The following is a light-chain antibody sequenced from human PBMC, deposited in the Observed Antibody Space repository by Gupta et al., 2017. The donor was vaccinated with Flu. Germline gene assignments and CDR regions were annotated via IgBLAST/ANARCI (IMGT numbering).Light chain of an antibody. V-gene: IGLV5-37*01. CDR1: SDINVGSYN. Sequence: QPVLTQPPSSSASPGDSARLTCTLPSDINVGSYNIYWYQQQPGSPPRYLLYYYSDSDKGQGSGVPSRFSGSKDASANTGILLISGLQSEDEADYYCMIWPSNAVVFGGGTKLTVL. J-gene: IGLJ2*01. CDR2: YYSDSDK. CDR3: MIWPSNAVV.